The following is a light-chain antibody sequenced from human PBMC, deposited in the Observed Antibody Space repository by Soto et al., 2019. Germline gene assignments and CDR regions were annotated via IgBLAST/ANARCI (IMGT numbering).Light chain of an antibody. V-gene: IGKV3D-15*01. CDR2: AGS. Sequence: EIVLTQSPGTLSVSPGDIVTLSFSASQSISINLAWYQHKPGQAPRLLIHAGSTRATGIPARISGSGSGTEFTLTISRLEPEDFAVYYCQHYDRSPPLGHSITFGQGTRLEIK. CDR3: QHYDRSPPLGHSIT. CDR1: QSISIN. J-gene: IGKJ5*01.